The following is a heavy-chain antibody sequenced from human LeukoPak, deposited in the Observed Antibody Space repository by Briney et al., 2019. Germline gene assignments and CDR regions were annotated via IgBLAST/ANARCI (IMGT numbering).Heavy chain of an antibody. J-gene: IGHJ4*02. Sequence: SETLSLTCAVSVGSISSSNWWSWVRQPPGKGLEWIGEIYHSGSTNYNPSLKSRVTISVDKSKNQFSLKLSSVTAADTAVYYCASLAAAGYNFDYWGQGTLVTVSS. D-gene: IGHD6-13*01. CDR3: ASLAAAGYNFDY. CDR1: VGSISSSNW. CDR2: IYHSGST. V-gene: IGHV4-4*02.